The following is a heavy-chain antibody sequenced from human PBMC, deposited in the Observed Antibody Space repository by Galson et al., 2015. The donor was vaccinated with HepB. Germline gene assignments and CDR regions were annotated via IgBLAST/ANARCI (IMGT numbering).Heavy chain of an antibody. CDR2: INHNGRV. J-gene: IGHJ5*02. D-gene: IGHD3-3*01. CDR3: ARRAPISMFGQTQGFSP. V-gene: IGHV4-34*01. Sequence: ETLSLTCAVFGGSFSGYYWNWIRQPPGKGLEWIGEINHNGRVNYNPSLKSRVSFSVDTSKNHFSLRLRSVSAADTAVYYCARRAPISMFGQTQGFSPWGQGTLVIVSS. CDR1: GGSFSGYY.